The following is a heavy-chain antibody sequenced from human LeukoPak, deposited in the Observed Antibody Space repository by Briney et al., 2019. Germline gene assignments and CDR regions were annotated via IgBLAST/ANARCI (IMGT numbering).Heavy chain of an antibody. J-gene: IGHJ6*03. CDR3: ARWYCSSNTCYHMDV. V-gene: IGHV4-59*01. D-gene: IGHD2-2*01. Sequence: TSETLSLTCTVSGGSISSYYWSWIRQPPGKGQEWIGYIYYSGSTNYIPSLKSRVTMSVDMSKNQLSLKLSSVTAADTAVYYCARWYCSSNTCYHMDVWGKGTTDTVSS. CDR2: IYYSGST. CDR1: GGSISSYY.